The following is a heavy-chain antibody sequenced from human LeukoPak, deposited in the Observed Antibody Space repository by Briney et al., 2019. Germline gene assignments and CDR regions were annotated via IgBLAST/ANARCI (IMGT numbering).Heavy chain of an antibody. V-gene: IGHV3-30-3*01. Sequence: PGGSLRLSCAASGFTFSSYAMHWVRQAPGKGLEWVAVISYDGSNKYYADSVKGRFTISRDNAKNTLYLQMNSLRAEDTAVYYCARRGVAAGGYYYYYMDVWGKGTTVTVSS. CDR2: ISYDGSNK. CDR1: GFTFSSYA. J-gene: IGHJ6*03. D-gene: IGHD3-10*01. CDR3: ARRGVAAGGYYYYYMDV.